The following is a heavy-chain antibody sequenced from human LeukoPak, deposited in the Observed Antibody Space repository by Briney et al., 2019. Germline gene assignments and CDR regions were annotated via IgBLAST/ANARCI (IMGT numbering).Heavy chain of an antibody. CDR3: AKDPRAMGRYFFDD. CDR2: IGSSGETT. J-gene: IGHJ4*01. V-gene: IGHV3-23*01. CDR1: PFTFHTYA. D-gene: IGHD1-14*01. Sequence: GGSLRLSCVGSPFTFHTYAMSRVRQRPGQGPEWASMIGSSGETTDYAESVKGRFIISRDNTKNTLYLQLESPRVDDTAIYYCAKDPRAMGRYFFDDWGQGSLVIVSS.